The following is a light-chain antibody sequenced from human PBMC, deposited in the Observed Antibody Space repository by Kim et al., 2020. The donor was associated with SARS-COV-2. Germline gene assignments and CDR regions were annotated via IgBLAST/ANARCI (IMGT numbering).Light chain of an antibody. V-gene: IGKV3-15*01. J-gene: IGKJ4*01. CDR1: KSIGST. CDR3: QQYISWLT. CDR2: GAS. Sequence: VSAGERATRSCRASKSIGSTLAWYQQKPGQDPRLLIFGASIRATDIPARFSGSGSGTEFTLTINSLRSEDFAIYYCQQYISWLTFGEGTKVDIK.